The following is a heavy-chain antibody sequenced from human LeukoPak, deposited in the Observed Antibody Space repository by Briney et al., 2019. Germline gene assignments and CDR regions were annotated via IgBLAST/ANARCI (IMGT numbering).Heavy chain of an antibody. CDR3: ARREVVPAAKDLLDY. V-gene: IGHV3-23*01. J-gene: IGHJ4*02. D-gene: IGHD2-2*01. CDR1: GFTFSSYA. CDR2: ISGSGGST. Sequence: QPGGSLRLSCAASGFTFSSYAMSWVRQAPGKGLEWVSAISGSGGSTYYADSVKGRFTISRDNSKNTLYLQMNSLRAEDAAVYYCARREVVPAAKDLLDYWGQGTLVTVSS.